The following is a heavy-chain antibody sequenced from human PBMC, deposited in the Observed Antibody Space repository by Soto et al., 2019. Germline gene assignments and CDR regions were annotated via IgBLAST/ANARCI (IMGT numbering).Heavy chain of an antibody. Sequence: SETLSLTCTVSGGSISSGGYYWSWIRQHPGKGLEWIGYIYYSGSTYYNPSLKSRVTISVDTSKNQFSLKLSSVTAADTAVYYCARVWGDSGCWYGPVNWFDPWGQGTLVTVSS. J-gene: IGHJ5*02. CDR3: ARVWGDSGCWYGPVNWFDP. CDR2: IYYSGST. V-gene: IGHV4-31*03. D-gene: IGHD6-13*01. CDR1: GGSISSGGYY.